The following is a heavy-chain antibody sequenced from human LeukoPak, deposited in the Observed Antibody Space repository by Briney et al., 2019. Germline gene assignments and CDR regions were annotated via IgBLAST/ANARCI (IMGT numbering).Heavy chain of an antibody. D-gene: IGHD6-13*01. CDR1: GGSFSGYY. CDR3: ARGQFGGAAAGHRACWFDP. Sequence: SETLSLTCAVYGGSFSGYYWSWIRQPPGKGLEWIGEINHSGSTNYNPSLKSRVTISVDTSKNQFSLKLSSVTAADTAVYYCARGQFGGAAAGHRACWFDPWGQGTLVTVSS. J-gene: IGHJ5*02. CDR2: INHSGST. V-gene: IGHV4-34*01.